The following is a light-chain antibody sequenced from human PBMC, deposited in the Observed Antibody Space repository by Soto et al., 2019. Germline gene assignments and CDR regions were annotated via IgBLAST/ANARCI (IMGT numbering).Light chain of an antibody. CDR3: AAWDDSLNVVI. V-gene: IGLV1-44*01. J-gene: IGLJ2*01. Sequence: QSVLTQPPSASGTPGQRVTISCSGSSSNIGSNTVNWYQQLPGTAPKLLSYSNNQRPSGVPDRFSGSKSVTSASLAINGLQSEDEADYYCAAWDDSLNVVIFGGGTQLTVL. CDR1: SSNIGSNT. CDR2: SNN.